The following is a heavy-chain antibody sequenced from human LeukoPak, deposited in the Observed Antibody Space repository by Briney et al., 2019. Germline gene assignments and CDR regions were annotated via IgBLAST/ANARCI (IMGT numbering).Heavy chain of an antibody. D-gene: IGHD3-10*01. Sequence: PSETLSLTCTVSGGSISSYYWGWLRQPPGKGLEWIGSIYYSGSTYYNPSLKSRVTISLDTSKNQFSLKLSSVTAADTAVYYCARLYYYGSGSYFHHFDYWGQGTLVTVSS. CDR3: ARLYYYGSGSYFHHFDY. CDR1: GGSISSYY. J-gene: IGHJ4*02. CDR2: IYYSGST. V-gene: IGHV4-39*01.